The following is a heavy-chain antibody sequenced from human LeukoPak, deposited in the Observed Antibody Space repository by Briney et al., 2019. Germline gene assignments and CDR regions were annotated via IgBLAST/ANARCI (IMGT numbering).Heavy chain of an antibody. J-gene: IGHJ5*02. D-gene: IGHD4-23*01. CDR3: ARRYNYGGNYEYFDP. CDR1: GYSFIGYY. Sequence: ASVKVSCKASGYSFIGYYMHWVRQAPGQGLEWMGWINPRSGGTDFAQKFQGRVTMTSDTSISTAYMELSSLRSDDTAVYYCARRYNYGGNYEYFDPWGQGTLVTVFS. CDR2: INPRSGGT. V-gene: IGHV1-2*02.